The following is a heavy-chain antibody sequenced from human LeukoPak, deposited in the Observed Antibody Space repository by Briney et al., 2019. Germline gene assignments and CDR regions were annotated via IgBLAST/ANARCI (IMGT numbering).Heavy chain of an antibody. CDR2: IDPSDSYT. CDR1: GYSFTSYW. J-gene: IGHJ4*02. V-gene: IGHV5-10-1*01. CDR3: ARQSEYGDYGDY. Sequence: KLGESLKISCKGSGYSFTSYWIGWVRQMPGKGLEWMGRIDPSDSYTNYSPSFQGHVTISADKSISTAYLQWTSLKASDTAMYYCARQSEYGDYGDYWGQGTLVTVSS. D-gene: IGHD4-17*01.